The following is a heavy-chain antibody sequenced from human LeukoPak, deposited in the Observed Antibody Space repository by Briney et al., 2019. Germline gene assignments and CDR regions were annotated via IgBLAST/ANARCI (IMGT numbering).Heavy chain of an antibody. Sequence: PGGSLRLSCEAPGFTFNDYYMSWIRRAPGKGLEWVSFITSSGTTKYYADSVRGRFTISRDNAKNSLYLYMNSLRDDDTAVYYCAIQMTMIVVVPYFDYWGQGALVTVSA. CDR1: GFTFNDYY. V-gene: IGHV3-11*04. CDR2: ITSSGTTK. J-gene: IGHJ4*02. CDR3: AIQMTMIVVVPYFDY. D-gene: IGHD3-22*01.